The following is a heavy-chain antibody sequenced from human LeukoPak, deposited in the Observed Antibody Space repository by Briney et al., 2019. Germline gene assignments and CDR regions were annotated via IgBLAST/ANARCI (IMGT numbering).Heavy chain of an antibody. Sequence: SETLSLTCTVSGGSISSSSYYWGWIRQPPGKGLEWIGSFYYSTSTYYNPSLKSRVTISVDTSKNQFSLKLSSVTAADTAVYYCARETYCAADCYSGFDFWGQGTLVTVSS. CDR2: FYYSTST. CDR3: ARETYCAADCYSGFDF. J-gene: IGHJ4*02. V-gene: IGHV4-39*07. D-gene: IGHD2-21*02. CDR1: GGSISSSSYY.